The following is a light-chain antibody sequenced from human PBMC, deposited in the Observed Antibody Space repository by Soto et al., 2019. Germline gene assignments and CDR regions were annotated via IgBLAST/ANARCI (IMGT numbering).Light chain of an antibody. CDR2: DVS. V-gene: IGLV2-14*01. J-gene: IGLJ1*01. CDR3: SSYTSSSTHV. Sequence: QSALTQPASVSGSPGQSIAISCTGTSSDVGGYDYVSWYQQHPGKAPKLMISDVSNRPSGFSNRFSGSKSGNTASLTISGLQAEDEADYCSSYTSSSTHVFGTGTKVPS. CDR1: SSDVGGYDY.